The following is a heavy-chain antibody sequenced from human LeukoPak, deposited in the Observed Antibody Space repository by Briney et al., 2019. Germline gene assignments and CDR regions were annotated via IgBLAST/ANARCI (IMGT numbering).Heavy chain of an antibody. CDR3: ARLTTVTTSRWFDP. Sequence: ASVKVSCKASGYTFTSYGISWVRQAPGQGLEWMGWISAYNGNANYAQKLQGRVTMTTDTSTSTAYMELRSLRSDDTAVYYCARLTTVTTSRWFDPWGQGTLVTVSS. J-gene: IGHJ5*02. V-gene: IGHV1-18*04. D-gene: IGHD4-17*01. CDR2: ISAYNGNA. CDR1: GYTFTSYG.